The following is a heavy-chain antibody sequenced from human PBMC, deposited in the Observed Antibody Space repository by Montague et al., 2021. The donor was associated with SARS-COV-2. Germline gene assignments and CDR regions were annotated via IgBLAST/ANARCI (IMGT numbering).Heavy chain of an antibody. V-gene: IGHV4-34*01. Sequence: SETLSLTCAVYGGSFSAYYWSWIRQPPGKGLEWIGEINHSGSTNFNPSLKSRVTISVDTSNNQFSLKLTSVTAADTAVYYCARGPTNNIGMVATRLDYWGQGTLVTVSS. CDR1: GGSFSAYY. CDR2: INHSGST. J-gene: IGHJ4*02. D-gene: IGHD5-12*01. CDR3: ARGPTNNIGMVATRLDY.